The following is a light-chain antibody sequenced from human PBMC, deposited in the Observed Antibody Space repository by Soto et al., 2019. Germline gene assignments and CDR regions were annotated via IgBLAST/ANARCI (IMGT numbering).Light chain of an antibody. CDR1: TSDVGGYNF. V-gene: IGLV2-14*01. CDR2: EVS. J-gene: IGLJ3*02. CDR3: SSYTTINTLV. Sequence: QSALTQPASVSGSPGQSITISCTGTTSDVGGYNFVSWYQLHPGKVPKLMLYEVSHRPSGVSNRFSGSKSGNTASLTISGLQAEDEADYYCSSYTTINTLVFGAGTKLTVL.